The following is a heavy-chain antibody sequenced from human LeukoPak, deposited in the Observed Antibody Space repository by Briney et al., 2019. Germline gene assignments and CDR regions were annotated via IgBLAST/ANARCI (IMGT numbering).Heavy chain of an antibody. V-gene: IGHV1-2*02. CDR1: GYTFTAYY. CDR3: ARAAGGAAFDF. CDR2: INLDSGAT. J-gene: IGHJ4*02. D-gene: IGHD1-26*01. Sequence: ASVKVSCKASGYTFTAYYMHWVRQALGQELECVGWINLDSGATSYEQKFQGRVTMTRDTSISTAFLEVISLTADDTALYYCARAAGGAAFDFWGQGTLLTVSS.